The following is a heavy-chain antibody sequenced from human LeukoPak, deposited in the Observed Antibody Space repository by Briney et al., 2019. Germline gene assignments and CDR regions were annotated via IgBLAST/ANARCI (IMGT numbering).Heavy chain of an antibody. D-gene: IGHD3-16*02. CDR2: ISIGGDYI. CDR1: GFTFSSYT. V-gene: IGHV3-21*04. CDR3: ARGDRGPGQHFDY. J-gene: IGHJ4*02. Sequence: GGSLRLSCAASGFTFSSYTMNWVRQAPGKGLEWVSSISIGGDYIYYADSVTGRFTISRDNSQNTLYLQMNSLEAEDAAVYYCARGDRGPGQHFDYWGQGTLVIVS.